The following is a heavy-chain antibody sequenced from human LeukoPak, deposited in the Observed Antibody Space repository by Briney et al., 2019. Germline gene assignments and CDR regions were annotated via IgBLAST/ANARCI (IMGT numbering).Heavy chain of an antibody. D-gene: IGHD3-10*01. J-gene: IGHJ6*03. V-gene: IGHV4-34*01. CDR3: ARATVRGVRYYYYYMDV. CDR2: INHSGST. Sequence: PSETLSLTCAVYGGSFSGYYWSWIRQPPGKGLEWIGEINHSGSTNYNPSLKSRVTISVDTSKNQFSLKLSSVTAADTAVYYCARATVRGVRYYYYYMDVWGKGTTVTVSS. CDR1: GGSFSGYY.